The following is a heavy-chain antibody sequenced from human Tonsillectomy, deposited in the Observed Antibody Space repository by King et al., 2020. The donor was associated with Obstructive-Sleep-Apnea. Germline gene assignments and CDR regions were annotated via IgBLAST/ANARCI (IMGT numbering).Heavy chain of an antibody. Sequence: VQLVESGGGVVQPGTSLRLSCAASGFSFSTRDIHWVRQAPGKGLEWVALISWNERDKYYADSVKGRFTISRDNSKNTLYLEMNGLRAEDTAAYYCAKGEWSRRSIDYWGQGTLVTVSS. CDR3: AKGEWSRRSIDY. J-gene: IGHJ4*02. CDR1: GFSFSTRD. D-gene: IGHD3-3*01. CDR2: ISWNERDK. V-gene: IGHV3-30*18.